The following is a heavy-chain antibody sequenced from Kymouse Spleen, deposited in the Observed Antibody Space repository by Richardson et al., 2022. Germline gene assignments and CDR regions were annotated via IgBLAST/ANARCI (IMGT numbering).Heavy chain of an antibody. J-gene: IGHJ6*02. CDR3: ARERVWFGELNGYYYYYGMDV. D-gene: IGHD3-10*01. Sequence: QVQLVQSGAEVKKPGASVKVSCKASGYTFTSYAMHWVRQAPGQRLEWMGWINAGNGNTKYSQKFQGRVTITRDTSASTAYMELSSLRSEDTAVYYCARERVWFGELNGYYYYYGMDVWGQGTTVTVSS. CDR1: GYTFTSYA. V-gene: IGHV1-3*01. CDR2: INAGNGNT.